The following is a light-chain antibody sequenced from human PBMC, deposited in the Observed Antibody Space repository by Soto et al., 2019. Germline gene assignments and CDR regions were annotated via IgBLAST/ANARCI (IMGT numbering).Light chain of an antibody. V-gene: IGKV3-20*01. Sequence: TQSPSTLSVSPGERATLSCRASQSVNNYLAWYQQKPGQAPSLLIYGASSRATGIPDRFSGSGSGTNFTLTISRLEPGDFAVDYCQQYVNTSPGTFGQGTKVDI. CDR2: GAS. CDR3: QQYVNTSPGT. CDR1: QSVNNY. J-gene: IGKJ1*01.